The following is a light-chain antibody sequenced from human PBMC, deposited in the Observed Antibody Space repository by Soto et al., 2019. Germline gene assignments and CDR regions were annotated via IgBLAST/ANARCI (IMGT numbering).Light chain of an antibody. V-gene: IGKV1-27*01. Sequence: DIQMTQSPSSLFASVGDRVTITCRASQGISKYLAWYQQKPGKVHKLLIYAASTLQSRVLSRFSGSGSGTDFTLTISSLQPEDVATYYCQKYNSAQITFGGGTKVEIK. CDR3: QKYNSAQIT. J-gene: IGKJ4*01. CDR2: AAS. CDR1: QGISKY.